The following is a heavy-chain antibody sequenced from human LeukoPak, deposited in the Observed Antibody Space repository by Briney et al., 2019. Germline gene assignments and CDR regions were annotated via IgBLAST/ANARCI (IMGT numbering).Heavy chain of an antibody. J-gene: IGHJ6*03. CDR3: ARVRGSGSYYYYYMDV. CDR2: IKQDGSEK. Sequence: GGSLRLSCAAPGFTFSSYWMSWVRQAPGKGLEWVANIKQDGSEKYYVDSVKGRFTISRDNAKNSLYLQMNSLRAEDTAVYYCARVRGSGSYYYYYMDVWGKGTTVTVSS. CDR1: GFTFSSYW. D-gene: IGHD3-10*01. V-gene: IGHV3-7*01.